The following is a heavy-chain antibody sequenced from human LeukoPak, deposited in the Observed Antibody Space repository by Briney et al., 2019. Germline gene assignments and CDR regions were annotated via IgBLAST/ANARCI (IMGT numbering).Heavy chain of an antibody. Sequence: GGSLRLSCAASGFTFSSYWMHWVRQAPGKGLVWVSRINSDGSSTSYADSVKGRFTISRDNAKNTLYLQMNSLRAEDTALYYCARVGYYSDPGAFDIWGQGTMVTVSS. V-gene: IGHV3-74*01. J-gene: IGHJ3*02. D-gene: IGHD3-22*01. CDR2: INSDGSST. CDR3: ARVGYYSDPGAFDI. CDR1: GFTFSSYW.